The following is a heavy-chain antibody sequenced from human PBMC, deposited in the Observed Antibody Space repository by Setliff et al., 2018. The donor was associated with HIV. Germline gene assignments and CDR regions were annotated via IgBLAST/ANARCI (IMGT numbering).Heavy chain of an antibody. D-gene: IGHD1-20*01. Sequence: SETLSLTCTVSGGSIGSSSYYWGWIRQPPGKGLEWIGSIYFSGSTYYNPSLKSRVTISVDTSKNQFSLKLSSVTAADTAVYYCARLNNGAHYFHFDYWGQGTLVTVSS. CDR1: GGSIGSSSYY. V-gene: IGHV4-39*07. J-gene: IGHJ4*02. CDR3: ARLNNGAHYFHFDY. CDR2: IYFSGST.